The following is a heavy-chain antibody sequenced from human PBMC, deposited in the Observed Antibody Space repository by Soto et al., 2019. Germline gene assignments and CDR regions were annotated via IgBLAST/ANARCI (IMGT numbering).Heavy chain of an antibody. D-gene: IGHD6-13*01. J-gene: IGHJ5*02. CDR3: ARVFSSRYYPTHWFDP. V-gene: IGHV1-18*01. Sequence: GSVKGSFKASGYRFTTQGITLVRQAPGQGLEWMGLITTYSGHTSYSPSLQGRVSMTRDTATSTAYMELKSLRADDTAVYYCARVFSSRYYPTHWFDPWGQGTMVTVSS. CDR1: GYRFTTQG. CDR2: ITTYSGHT.